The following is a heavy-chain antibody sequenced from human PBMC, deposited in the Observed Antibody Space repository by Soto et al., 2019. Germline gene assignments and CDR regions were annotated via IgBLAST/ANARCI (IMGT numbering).Heavy chain of an antibody. CDR3: ARDGLGAFDI. Sequence: SSYEGCGYNVCSYCRSGVRQMHGKGLEWMRRIDPSDSYTTYSPSFQGHVTISADKSISTAYLQWSRLKASHTAMYYCARDGLGAFDIWGQGTMVTVSS. D-gene: IGHD1-26*01. CDR2: IDPSDSYT. CDR1: GYNVCSYC. V-gene: IGHV5-10-1*01. J-gene: IGHJ3*02.